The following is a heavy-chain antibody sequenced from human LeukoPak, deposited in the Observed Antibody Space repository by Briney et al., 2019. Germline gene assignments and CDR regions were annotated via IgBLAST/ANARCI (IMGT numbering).Heavy chain of an antibody. V-gene: IGHV4-61*02. CDR1: GGSISSGDYY. Sequence: SQTLSLTCTVSGGSISSGDYYWSWIRQPAGKGLEWIGRIYTSGTTNYNPSLKSRVTISVDTSKNQFSLKLSSVTAADTAVYYCARGGVVPAAPYYYYYYYMDVWGKGTTVTVSS. CDR2: IYTSGTT. J-gene: IGHJ6*03. D-gene: IGHD2-2*01. CDR3: ARGGVVPAAPYYYYYYYMDV.